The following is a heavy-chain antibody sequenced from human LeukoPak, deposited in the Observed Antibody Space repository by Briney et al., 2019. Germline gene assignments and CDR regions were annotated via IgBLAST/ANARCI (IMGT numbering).Heavy chain of an antibody. CDR1: GYTLTELS. D-gene: IGHD6-19*01. CDR2: FDPEDGET. J-gene: IGHJ3*02. Sequence: GASVKVSCKVSGYTLTELSMHWVRQAPGKGLEWMGGFDPEDGETIYAQKFQGRVTMTEDTSTDTAYMELSSLRSEDTAVYYCATQGAVAGIDAFDIWGQGTMVTVSS. CDR3: ATQGAVAGIDAFDI. V-gene: IGHV1-24*01.